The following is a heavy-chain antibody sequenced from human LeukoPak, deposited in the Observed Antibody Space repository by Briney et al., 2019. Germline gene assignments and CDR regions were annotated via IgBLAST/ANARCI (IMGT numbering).Heavy chain of an antibody. D-gene: IGHD2-8*01. V-gene: IGHV4-59*01. Sequence: PSETLSLTCAVYGGSFSSYYWSWIRQPPGKGLEWIGYIYYSGSTNYNPSLKSRVTISVDTSKNQFSLKLSSVTAADTAVYYCARCLGCPKWYFDLWGRGTLVTVSS. J-gene: IGHJ2*01. CDR1: GGSFSSYY. CDR2: IYYSGST. CDR3: ARCLGCPKWYFDL.